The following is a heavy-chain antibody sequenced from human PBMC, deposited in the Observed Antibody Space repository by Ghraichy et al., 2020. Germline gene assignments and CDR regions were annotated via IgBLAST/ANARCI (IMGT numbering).Heavy chain of an antibody. D-gene: IGHD2-21*02. J-gene: IGHJ5*02. V-gene: IGHV3-30*02. CDR3: AKGSWGEYCGADCRGREHSFAP. CDR2: IRYDGTRK. CDR1: GSFFSHYC. Sequence: GESLNISCAASGSFFSHYCMHWVRQAPGKGLEWVASIRYDGTRKYYGDSVKGRFTISRDNSKKTLFFQVNSLTVDDTAFYYFAKGSWGEYCGADCRGREHSFAPWRQGTPGTVSS.